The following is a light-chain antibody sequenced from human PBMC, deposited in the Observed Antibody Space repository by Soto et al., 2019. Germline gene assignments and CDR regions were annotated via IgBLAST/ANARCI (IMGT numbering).Light chain of an antibody. J-gene: IGLJ2*01. CDR1: SSDVGSYDL. V-gene: IGLV2-23*01. CDR2: EGT. Sequence: QSALTQPASVSGSPGQSITISCTGTSSDVGSYDLVSWYQQHPGKAPRLMIYEGTKRPSGVSNRFSGSKSGNTASLTISGLQGEDEADYYCRSYASSSTVLFGGGTKVTVL. CDR3: RSYASSSTVL.